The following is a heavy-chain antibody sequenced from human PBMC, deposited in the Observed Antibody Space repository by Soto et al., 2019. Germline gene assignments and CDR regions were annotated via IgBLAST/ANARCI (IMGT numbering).Heavy chain of an antibody. CDR1: GFTFSSYA. CDR3: AKGRIWFGGLLYFDP. CDR2: ISGSGGST. D-gene: IGHD3-10*01. Sequence: EVQLLESGGGLVQPGGSLRLSCAASGFTFSSYAMSWVRQAPGKGLEWVSAISGSGGSTYYADSVKGRFTISRDNSKNTLYLQMNSLRAVDTAVYYCAKGRIWFGGLLYFDPWGQGTLVTVSS. J-gene: IGHJ5*02. V-gene: IGHV3-23*01.